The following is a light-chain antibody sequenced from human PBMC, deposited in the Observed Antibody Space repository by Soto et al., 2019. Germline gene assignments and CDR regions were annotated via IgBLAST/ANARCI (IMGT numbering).Light chain of an antibody. CDR3: HQYNNWPPWT. Sequence: EVVMTQSPATLSVSPVERATLSCSASESVSSNLAWYQQRPGQAPRLVIYGASTRATGIPARFSGGGSGTEFTLTISSLQSEDFAVYYCHQYNNWPPWTFGQGTKVDIK. CDR2: GAS. J-gene: IGKJ1*01. CDR1: ESVSSN. V-gene: IGKV3-15*01.